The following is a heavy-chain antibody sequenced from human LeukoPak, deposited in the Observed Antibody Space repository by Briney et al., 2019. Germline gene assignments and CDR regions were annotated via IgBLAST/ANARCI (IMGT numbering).Heavy chain of an antibody. CDR2: ISGSGGRT. D-gene: IGHD6-19*01. J-gene: IGHJ4*02. V-gene: IGHV3-23*01. CDR1: GFTVSTYA. CDR3: AKDQGDYSSGWSIFDY. Sequence: PGGSLRLSCAASGFTVSTYAMRWVRQAPGKGLEWVSGISGSGGRTYYADSVKGRFTISRDNSKNTLYLQMNRLRAEDTAVYYCAKDQGDYSSGWSIFDYWGQGSLVTVSS.